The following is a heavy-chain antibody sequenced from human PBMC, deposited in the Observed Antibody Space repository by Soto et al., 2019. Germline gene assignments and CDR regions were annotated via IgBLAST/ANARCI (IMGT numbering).Heavy chain of an antibody. D-gene: IGHD3-10*02. Sequence: QLQESGPGLVKPSETLSLTCTVSGGSFTSTNYFWGWIRQPPGKGLEWIGYMYYNGNTFYSPSLNRRVTLSVATSKRQFSLDLSSVTAADTAMYYCARLQIYDSRAAPPPMFPPWGLGAMVTVSS. CDR2: MYYNGNT. J-gene: IGHJ5*02. V-gene: IGHV4-39*01. CDR1: GGSFTSTNYF. CDR3: ARLQIYDSRAAPPPMFPP.